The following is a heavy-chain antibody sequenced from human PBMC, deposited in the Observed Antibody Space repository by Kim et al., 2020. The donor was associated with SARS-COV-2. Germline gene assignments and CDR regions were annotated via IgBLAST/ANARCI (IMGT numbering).Heavy chain of an antibody. Sequence: YCNPSLPARVTISVDTAKNQFSLKLSSVTAADTAVYYWARDHRLRGGVDYWGQGTLVTVSS. CDR3: ARDHRLRGGVDY. J-gene: IGHJ4*02. D-gene: IGHD5-12*01. V-gene: IGHV4-39*07.